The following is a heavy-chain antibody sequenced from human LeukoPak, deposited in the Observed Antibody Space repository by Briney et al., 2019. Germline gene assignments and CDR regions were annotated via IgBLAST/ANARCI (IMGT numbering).Heavy chain of an antibody. CDR1: GGSISSGGYS. J-gene: IGHJ4*02. CDR2: IYHSGGT. V-gene: IGHV4-30-2*01. D-gene: IGHD2-15*01. CDR3: ARAQGNLGYCSGGSCYYYFDY. Sequence: SETLSLTCAVSGGSISSGGYSWSWIRQPPGKGLEWIGYIYHSGGTYYNPSLKSRVTISVDRSKNQFSLKLSSVTAADTAVYYSARAQGNLGYCSGGSCYYYFDYWGQGTLVTVSS.